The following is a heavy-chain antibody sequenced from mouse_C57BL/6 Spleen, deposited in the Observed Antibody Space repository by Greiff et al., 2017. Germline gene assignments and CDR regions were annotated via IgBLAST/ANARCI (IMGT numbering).Heavy chain of an antibody. CDR3: ARRRVYYDYSYFDY. D-gene: IGHD2-4*01. V-gene: IGHV1-81*01. Sequence: VKLMESGAELARPGASVKLSCKASGYTFTSYGISWVKQRPGQGLEWIGEIYPRSGNTYYNEKFKGKATLTADKSSSTAYMELRSLTSEDSAVYFCARRRVYYDYSYFDYWGQGTTLTVSS. CDR1: GYTFTSYG. J-gene: IGHJ2*01. CDR2: IYPRSGNT.